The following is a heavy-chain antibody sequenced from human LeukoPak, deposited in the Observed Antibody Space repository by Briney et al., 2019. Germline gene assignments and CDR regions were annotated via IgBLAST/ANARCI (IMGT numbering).Heavy chain of an antibody. CDR3: ARHVSLTTVTTGDC. CDR1: GYIFPSYW. D-gene: IGHD4-17*01. J-gene: IGHJ4*02. V-gene: IGHV5-51*01. Sequence: GESLKISCKCSGYIFPSYWHAWGRPMPREGLEWMGIIYPGDSDTRYSPSFHGQVTISAGKSISTAYLQWSSLKASDTALYYCARHVSLTTVTTGDCWGQGTLVTVSS. CDR2: IYPGDSDT.